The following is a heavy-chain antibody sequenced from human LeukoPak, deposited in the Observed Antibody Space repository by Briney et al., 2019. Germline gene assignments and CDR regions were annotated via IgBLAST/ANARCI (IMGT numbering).Heavy chain of an antibody. CDR1: GYTFTTYW. V-gene: IGHV5-51*01. D-gene: IGHD4-23*01. CDR2: IYPGDSDP. Sequence: GESLKISCKGSGYTFTTYWIGWVRQMPGKGLEWMGIIYPGDSDPRYSPSFQGQVTISADTSISTAYLQWSSLKASDSAMYYCVRWTTVVSFDYWGQGTLVTVSS. J-gene: IGHJ4*02. CDR3: VRWTTVVSFDY.